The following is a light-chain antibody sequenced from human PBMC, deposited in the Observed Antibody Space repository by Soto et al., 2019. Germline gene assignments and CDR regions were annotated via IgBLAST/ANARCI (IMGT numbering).Light chain of an antibody. J-gene: IGLJ1*01. CDR3: AAWDDSLNGRV. Sequence: SVLTQPPSASGTPGQRVTISCSGSNSNIGSNTVNWYQQLPGTAPKLLIYYDNLRPSGVPDRISGSKSGTSASLAISGLQSDDEADYYCAAWDDSLNGRVFGTGTKRTVL. CDR2: YDN. V-gene: IGLV1-44*01. CDR1: NSNIGSNT.